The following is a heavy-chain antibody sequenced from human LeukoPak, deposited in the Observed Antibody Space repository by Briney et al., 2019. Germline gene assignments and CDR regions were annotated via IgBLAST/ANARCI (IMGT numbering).Heavy chain of an antibody. CDR2: INHSGRT. D-gene: IGHD6-13*01. V-gene: IGHV4-34*01. J-gene: IGHJ4*02. Sequence: PSETLPLTCAVYGESFSGYYWSWIRQPPGRGLEWIGEINHSGRTSYSASLKSRVTISVGTSKNQFSLKLNSVTAADTAVYYCARGDIAAGGAPFDYWGQGTLVTVSS. CDR3: ARGDIAAGGAPFDY. CDR1: GESFSGYY.